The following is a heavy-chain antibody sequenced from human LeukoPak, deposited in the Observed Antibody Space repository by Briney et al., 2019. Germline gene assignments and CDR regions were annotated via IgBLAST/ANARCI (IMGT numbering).Heavy chain of an antibody. Sequence: GGSLRLSCAAAAPTFARSAMSWARLQARGWREWVSDISGSGGSTYYAVSVKGRFTISRDNVKNTLYLQMNSLRAEDTAVYYCASSRYGCAFDIWGQGTMVTVSS. D-gene: IGHD3-16*01. CDR1: APTFARSA. CDR2: ISGSGGST. J-gene: IGHJ3*02. V-gene: IGHV3-23*01. CDR3: ASSRYGCAFDI.